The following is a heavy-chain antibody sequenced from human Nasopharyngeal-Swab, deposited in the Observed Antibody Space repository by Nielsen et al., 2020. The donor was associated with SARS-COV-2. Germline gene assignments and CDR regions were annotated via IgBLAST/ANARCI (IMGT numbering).Heavy chain of an antibody. V-gene: IGHV3-9*01. CDR3: ATDYYGSGSYYNSGDYYYYGMDV. CDR1: GFTFDDYA. CDR2: ISWNSGSI. J-gene: IGHJ6*02. D-gene: IGHD3-10*01. Sequence: SLRLSCAASGFTFDDYAMHWVRQAPGKGLEWVSGISWNSGSIGYADSVKGRFTISRDNAKNSLYLQMNSLRAEDTALYYCATDYYGSGSYYNSGDYYYYGMDVWGQGTTVTVSS.